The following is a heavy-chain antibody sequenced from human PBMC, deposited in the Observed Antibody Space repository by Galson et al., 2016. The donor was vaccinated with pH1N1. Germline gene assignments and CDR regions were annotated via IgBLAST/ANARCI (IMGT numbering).Heavy chain of an antibody. CDR1: GFTFSNWH. J-gene: IGHJ4*02. D-gene: IGHD4-17*01. Sequence: SLRLSCAASGFTFSNWHMDWVRQAPGKGLEWISFISTSGGPIYYADSVKGRFTISRDNAKNSLYLQMNSLRVEDTAVYYCARYGDYFDYWGQGTLVTVSS. CDR2: ISTSGGPI. V-gene: IGHV3-48*03. CDR3: ARYGDYFDY.